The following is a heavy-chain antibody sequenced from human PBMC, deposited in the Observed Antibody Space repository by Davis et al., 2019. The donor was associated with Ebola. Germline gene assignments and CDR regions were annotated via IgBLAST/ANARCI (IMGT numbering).Heavy chain of an antibody. CDR2: IYYSGST. J-gene: IGHJ6*02. V-gene: IGHV4-59*08. D-gene: IGHD3-22*01. CDR3: ARQGYYESYGLDV. Sequence: SETLSLTCTVSGGSISSYYWSWIRQPPGKGLEWIGYIYYSGSTNYNPSLKSRVTISVDTSKNQFSLKLSSVTAADTAVYYCARQGYYESYGLDVWGQGTTVTVSS. CDR1: GGSISSYY.